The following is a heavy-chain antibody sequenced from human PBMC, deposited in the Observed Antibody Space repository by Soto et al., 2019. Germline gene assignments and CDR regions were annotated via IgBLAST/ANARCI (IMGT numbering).Heavy chain of an antibody. D-gene: IGHD3-3*01. J-gene: IGHJ6*02. Sequence: SETLSLTCTVPGGSISSYYWSWIRQPPGKGLEWIGYIYYSGSTNYNPSLKSRVTISVDTSKNQFSLKLSSVTAADTAVYYCARLTSGLYYDFWSGYGYYGMDVWGQGTTVTVSS. CDR2: IYYSGST. V-gene: IGHV4-59*01. CDR3: ARLTSGLYYDFWSGYGYYGMDV. CDR1: GGSISSYY.